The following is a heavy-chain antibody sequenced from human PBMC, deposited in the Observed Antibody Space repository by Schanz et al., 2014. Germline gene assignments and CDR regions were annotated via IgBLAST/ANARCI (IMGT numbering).Heavy chain of an antibody. CDR2: ISGSGGST. Sequence: EVQLVESGGYLVQPGGSLRLSCAASGFTFNSYAMTWVRQAPGKGLEWVSAISGSGGSTYYADSVKGRFTISRDNAKNSLYLQMNSLRAEDTAVYYCARPRFDYGEVDYWGQGTLVTVSS. CDR3: ARPRFDYGEVDY. D-gene: IGHD4-17*01. V-gene: IGHV3-23*04. CDR1: GFTFNSYA. J-gene: IGHJ4*02.